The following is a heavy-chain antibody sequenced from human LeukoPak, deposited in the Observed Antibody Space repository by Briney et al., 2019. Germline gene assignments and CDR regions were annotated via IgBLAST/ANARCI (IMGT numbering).Heavy chain of an antibody. CDR2: IYISGST. CDR3: ARRGSYYLEGHY. Sequence: SETLSLTCTVSGGSIRSGSFYWSWIRQPAGKELEWMGRIYISGSTNYNPSLKSRVSISVDTSKNQFSLKLNSVTAADTAVYYCARRGSYYLEGHYWGQGTLVTVSS. V-gene: IGHV4-61*02. J-gene: IGHJ4*02. CDR1: GGSIRSGSFY. D-gene: IGHD1-26*01.